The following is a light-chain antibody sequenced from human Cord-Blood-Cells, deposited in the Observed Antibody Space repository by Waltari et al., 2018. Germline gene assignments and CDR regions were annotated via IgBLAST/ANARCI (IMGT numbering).Light chain of an antibody. CDR3: CSYAGSYTYV. Sequence: QSALTQPRSVSESPGQSVTISCTGTSSDVGGYNYVSWYQQHPGKAPKLMIYDVSKRPPVVPDRFSGSMSGTTASLTISGLQAEDEADYYCCSYAGSYTYVFGTGTKVTVL. J-gene: IGLJ1*01. CDR2: DVS. CDR1: SSDVGGYNY. V-gene: IGLV2-11*01.